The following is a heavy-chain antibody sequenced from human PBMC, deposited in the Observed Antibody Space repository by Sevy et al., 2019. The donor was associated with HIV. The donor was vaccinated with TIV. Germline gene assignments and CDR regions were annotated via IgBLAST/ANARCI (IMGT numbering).Heavy chain of an antibody. J-gene: IGHJ6*02. CDR3: ARDRDGSGSSGGYGMDV. CDR2: ISSSSSYI. V-gene: IGHV3-21*01. D-gene: IGHD3-10*01. CDR1: GLTFSSYS. Sequence: GGSLRLSCVASGLTFSSYSMKWVRQAPGKVLEWVSSISSSSSYIYYADSVKGRFTISRDNAKKSLYLQVNSLRAEDTAVYYCARDRDGSGSSGGYGMDVWGQGTTVTVSS.